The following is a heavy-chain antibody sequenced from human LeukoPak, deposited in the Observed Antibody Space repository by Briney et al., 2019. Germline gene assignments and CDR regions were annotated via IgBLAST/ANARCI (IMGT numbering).Heavy chain of an antibody. J-gene: IGHJ4*02. V-gene: IGHV3-72*01. Sequence: PGGSLRLSCAASGFTFTDHYMDWVRQAPGKGLEWVGRTRNKPNSYTTEYAASVKGRFTISRDDSKNSLYLQMNSLKTEDTAVYYCARVRNWNYLDYWGQGTLVTVSS. CDR3: ARVRNWNYLDY. CDR2: TRNKPNSYTT. D-gene: IGHD1-20*01. CDR1: GFTFTDHY.